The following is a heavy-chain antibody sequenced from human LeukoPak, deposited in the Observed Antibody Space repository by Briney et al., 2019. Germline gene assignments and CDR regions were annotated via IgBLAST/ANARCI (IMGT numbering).Heavy chain of an antibody. Sequence: MASETLSLTCTVSGGSISSGSYYWSWIRQPAGKRLEWIGRIYTSGSTNYNPSLKSRVTMSVDTSKNQFSLKLSSVTAADTAVYYCARGRFYGSGTWKSWFDPWGQGTLVTVSS. D-gene: IGHD3-10*01. J-gene: IGHJ5*02. CDR1: GGSISSGSYY. V-gene: IGHV4-61*02. CDR2: IYTSGST. CDR3: ARGRFYGSGTWKSWFDP.